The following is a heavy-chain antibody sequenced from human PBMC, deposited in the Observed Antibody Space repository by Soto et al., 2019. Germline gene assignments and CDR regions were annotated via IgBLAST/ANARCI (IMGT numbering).Heavy chain of an antibody. D-gene: IGHD2-15*01. CDR1: CYIYVSYG. Sequence: QVQLVQSGAEVTRPGASVKVSCKASCYIYVSYGISWVRRAPGQGLEWMGWLTTHSGHATSATQYEARMTMATDPSTNTASLDLTRLTSDDTVVYYCARSDGHVVSPGTRDFNSYDMDVWGTGISVTVSS. J-gene: IGHJ6*04. CDR3: ARSDGHVVSPGTRDFNSYDMDV. V-gene: IGHV1-18*01. CDR2: LTTHSGHA.